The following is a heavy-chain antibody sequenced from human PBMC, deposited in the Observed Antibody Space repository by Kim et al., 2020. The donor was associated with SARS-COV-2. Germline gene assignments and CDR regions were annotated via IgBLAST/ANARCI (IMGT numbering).Heavy chain of an antibody. V-gene: IGHV3-21*01. J-gene: IGHJ4*02. CDR2: ISSSSSYI. D-gene: IGHD4-17*01. CDR1: GFTFSSYS. CDR3: ARDSGYGDYLGKGPIDY. Sequence: GGSLRLSCAASGFTFSSYSMNWVRQAPGKGLEWVSSISSSSSYIYYADSVKGRFTISRDNAKNSLYLQMNSLRAEDTAVYYCARDSGYGDYLGKGPIDYWGQGTLVTVSS.